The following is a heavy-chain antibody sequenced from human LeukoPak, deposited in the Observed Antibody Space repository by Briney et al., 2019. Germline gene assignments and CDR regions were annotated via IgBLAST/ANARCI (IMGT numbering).Heavy chain of an antibody. CDR3: AKGIVEGISEDDAFDI. CDR2: IKQDGSEK. D-gene: IGHD6-13*01. V-gene: IGHV3-7*03. Sequence: GGSLRLSCAASGFTFSSYWMSWVRQAPGKGLEWVANIKQDGSEKYYVDSVKGRFTISRDNAKNTLYLQMNSLRAEDTAVYYCAKGIVEGISEDDAFDIWGQGTMVTVSS. CDR1: GFTFSSYW. J-gene: IGHJ3*02.